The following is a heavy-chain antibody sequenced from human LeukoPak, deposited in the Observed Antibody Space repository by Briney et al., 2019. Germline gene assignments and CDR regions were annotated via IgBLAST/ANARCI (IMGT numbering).Heavy chain of an antibody. V-gene: IGHV4-4*09. CDR3: ARHNVDNSSWYSPYYFDY. CDR1: GGSISSYY. J-gene: IGHJ4*02. Sequence: SETLSLTCTVSGGSISSYYWSWIRLPPGKGLEWIGYIYTSGSTNYNPSLKSRVTISVDTSKNQFSLKLSSVTAADTAVYYCARHNVDNSSWYSPYYFDYWGQGTLVTVSS. D-gene: IGHD6-13*01. CDR2: IYTSGST.